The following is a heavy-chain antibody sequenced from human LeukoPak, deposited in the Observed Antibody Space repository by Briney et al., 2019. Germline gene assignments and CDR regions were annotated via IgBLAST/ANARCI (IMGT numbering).Heavy chain of an antibody. Sequence: SETLSLTCTVSGASISSYYWTWIRQSAGKGLEWIGRIYSSGSTNYNPSLKSRVSMSVDASKNQFSLKLTSVTAADTAVYYCAPAVTGQWGYFDYWGQGTLVTVSS. J-gene: IGHJ4*02. CDR3: APAVTGQWGYFDY. CDR2: IYSSGST. CDR1: GASISSYY. V-gene: IGHV4-4*07. D-gene: IGHD6-19*01.